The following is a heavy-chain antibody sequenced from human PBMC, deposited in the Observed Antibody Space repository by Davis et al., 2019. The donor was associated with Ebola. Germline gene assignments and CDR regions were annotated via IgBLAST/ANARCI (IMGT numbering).Heavy chain of an antibody. CDR3: ARLFGGLPPRRGIDY. CDR1: GYSFTSYW. CDR2: IYPGDSDT. Sequence: PGGSLRLSCKGSGYSFTSYWIGWVRQMPGKGLEWMGIIYPGDSDTRYSPSFQGQVTISADKSISTAYLQWSSLKASDTAMYYCARLFGGLPPRRGIDYWGQGTLVTVSS. V-gene: IGHV5-51*01. D-gene: IGHD3-16*01. J-gene: IGHJ4*02.